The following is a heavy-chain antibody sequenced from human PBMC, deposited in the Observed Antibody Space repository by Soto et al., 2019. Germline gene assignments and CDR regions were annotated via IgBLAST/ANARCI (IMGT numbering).Heavy chain of an antibody. J-gene: IGHJ4*02. CDR3: ARDTGYTFGSLNY. CDR2: MNAGVGNT. Sequence: SVKVSCKASGYTFTDYALHWVRQAPGQRLEWMGWMNAGVGNTLYSQKFQGRITITRDTSASTAYMELNSLKSEDTAIYYCARDTGYTFGSLNYWGPGTLVTVS. CDR1: GYTFTDYA. D-gene: IGHD5-18*01. V-gene: IGHV1-3*01.